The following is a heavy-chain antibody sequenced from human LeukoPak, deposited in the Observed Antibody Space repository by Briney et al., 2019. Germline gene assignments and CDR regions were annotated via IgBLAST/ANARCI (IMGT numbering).Heavy chain of an antibody. CDR2: INPNSGGT. J-gene: IGHJ4*02. D-gene: IGHD2-15*01. CDR3: ARGVVIAGHDH. Sequence: ASVKVSCKASGYTFTGYYMHWVRQAPGQGLEWMGWINPNSGGTNYAQMFQGRVTMTRDTSISTAYMELSRLRSDDTAVYYCARGVVIAGHDHWGQGTLLTVSS. CDR1: GYTFTGYY. V-gene: IGHV1-2*02.